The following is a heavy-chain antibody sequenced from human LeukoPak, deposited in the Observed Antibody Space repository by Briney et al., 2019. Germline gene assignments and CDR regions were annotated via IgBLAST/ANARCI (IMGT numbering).Heavy chain of an antibody. V-gene: IGHV4-38-2*02. CDR1: GYSISSGYY. CDR2: IYHSGST. CDR3: AGQKSSGWYPRTNWFDP. Sequence: SETLSLACTVSGYSISSGYYWGWIRQPPGKGLEWIGSIYHSGSTYYNPSLKSRVTISVDTSKNQFSLKLSSVTAADTAVYYCAGQKSSGWYPRTNWFDPWGQGTLVPVSS. J-gene: IGHJ5*02. D-gene: IGHD6-19*01.